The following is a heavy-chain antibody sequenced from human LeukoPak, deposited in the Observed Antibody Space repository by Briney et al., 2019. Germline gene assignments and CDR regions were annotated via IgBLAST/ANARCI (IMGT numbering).Heavy chain of an antibody. CDR1: GGSISTYF. CDR2: LYTSGST. J-gene: IGHJ6*02. Sequence: SETLSLTCTVSGGSISTYFWSWIRQPAGKGLEWIGRLYTSGSTNYNPSLKSRLTMSADTSKNQFSLNLRSVTAADTAIYYCARDRVDSSVYYSYNDIDVGGQGPAAPVPS. V-gene: IGHV4-4*07. D-gene: IGHD3-22*01. CDR3: ARDRVDSSVYYSYNDIDV.